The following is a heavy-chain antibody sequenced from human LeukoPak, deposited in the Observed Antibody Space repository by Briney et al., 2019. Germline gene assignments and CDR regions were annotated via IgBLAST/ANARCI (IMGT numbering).Heavy chain of an antibody. J-gene: IGHJ4*02. Sequence: GGSLRLSCAASGFTFSSYWMSWVRQAPGKGLEWVSSISSSSSYIYYADSVKGRFTISRDNAKNSLYLQMNSLRAEDTAVYYCARDRDYVWGSVDYWGQGTLVTVSS. CDR2: ISSSSSYI. CDR3: ARDRDYVWGSVDY. CDR1: GFTFSSYW. V-gene: IGHV3-21*01. D-gene: IGHD3-16*01.